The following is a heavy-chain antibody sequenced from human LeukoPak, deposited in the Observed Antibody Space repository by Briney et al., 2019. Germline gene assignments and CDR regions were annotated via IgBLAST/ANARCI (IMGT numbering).Heavy chain of an antibody. J-gene: IGHJ4*02. D-gene: IGHD3-22*01. CDR1: GFTFSSYS. CDR3: ARGGKWLLRLPSYFDY. V-gene: IGHV3-48*04. CDR2: ISSSSSTI. Sequence: GGSLRLSCAASGFTFSSYSMNWVRQAPGKGLEWVSYISSSSSTIYYADSVKGRFTISRDNAKNSLYLQMNSLRAEDTAVYYCARGGKWLLRLPSYFDYWDQGTLVTVSS.